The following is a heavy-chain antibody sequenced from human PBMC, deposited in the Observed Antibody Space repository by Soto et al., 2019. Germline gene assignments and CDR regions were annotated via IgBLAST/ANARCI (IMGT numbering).Heavy chain of an antibody. J-gene: IGHJ4*02. Sequence: EVQLLESGGGLVQPGGSLRLSCAASGFTFSTYAMSWVRQAPGEGLEWVSEISGNGGSTYYADFVKGRFAISRDNSKNTLYLQISSLRDEETAVYCCAKEMYFGASPDYWGPGTRVSVSS. CDR1: GFTFSTYA. CDR2: ISGNGGST. CDR3: AKEMYFGASPDY. V-gene: IGHV3-23*01. D-gene: IGHD2-8*01.